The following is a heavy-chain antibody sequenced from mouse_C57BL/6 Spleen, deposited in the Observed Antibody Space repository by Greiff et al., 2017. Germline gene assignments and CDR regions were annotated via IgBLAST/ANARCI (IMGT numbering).Heavy chain of an antibody. Sequence: QVQLQQPGAELVKPGASVKLSCKASGYTFTSYWMHWVKQRPGQGLEWIGMIHPNSGSTNYNEKFKSKATLSVDKSSSTAYMQLSSLTSEDSAVYYCAGYYYYAMDYWGQGTSVTVSS. CDR3: AGYYYYAMDY. V-gene: IGHV1-64*01. CDR2: IHPNSGST. CDR1: GYTFTSYW. J-gene: IGHJ4*01.